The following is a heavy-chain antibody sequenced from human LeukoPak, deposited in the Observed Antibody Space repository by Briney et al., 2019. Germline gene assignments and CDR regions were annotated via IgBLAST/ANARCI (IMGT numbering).Heavy chain of an antibody. V-gene: IGHV3-30*18. D-gene: IGHD6-19*01. Sequence: GGSLRLSCAASGFAFSISAINWVRQAPGKGLEWVAVITYDGNTKYYLDSVKGRFTISRDNSKNTLYLQMSSLRGEDTAVYYCTKDYSSGWYGGIDYWGQGTLVTVTS. J-gene: IGHJ4*02. CDR3: TKDYSSGWYGGIDY. CDR2: ITYDGNTK. CDR1: GFAFSISA.